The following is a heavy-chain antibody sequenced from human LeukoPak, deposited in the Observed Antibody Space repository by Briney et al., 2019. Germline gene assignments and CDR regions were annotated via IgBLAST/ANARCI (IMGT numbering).Heavy chain of an antibody. CDR2: IGPSGIFI. J-gene: IGHJ4*02. CDR1: GFTFSSYG. CDR3: SRDPRVLDY. Sequence: GGSLRLSCAASGFTFSSYGMSWLRQPPGKGLECISYIGPSGIFINYADSVKGRFTISRDNAKKSLYLQINSLRAEDTAVYYCSRDPRVLDYWGQGTLVTVSS. V-gene: IGHV3-21*05.